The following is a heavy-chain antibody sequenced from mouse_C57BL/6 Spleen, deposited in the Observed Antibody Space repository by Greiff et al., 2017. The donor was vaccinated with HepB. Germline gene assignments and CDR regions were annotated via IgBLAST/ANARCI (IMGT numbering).Heavy chain of an antibody. CDR3: ARGTTAYAMDY. V-gene: IGHV3-1*01. Sequence: EVKVEESGPGMVKPSQSLSLTCTVTGYSITSGYDWHWIRHFPGNKLEWMGYISYSGSTNYNPSLKSRISITHDTSKNHFFLKLNSVTTEDTATYYCARGTTAYAMDYWGQGTSVTVSS. J-gene: IGHJ4*01. CDR1: GYSITSGYD. D-gene: IGHD1-2*01. CDR2: ISYSGST.